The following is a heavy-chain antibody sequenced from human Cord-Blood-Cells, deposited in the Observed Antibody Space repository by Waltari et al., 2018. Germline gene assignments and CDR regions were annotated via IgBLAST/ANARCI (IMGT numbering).Heavy chain of an antibody. CDR2: INADNGNT. Sequence: QLQLVQSGAEVKKPGASVKVSCKASGYTFTSYAMHWVRQAPGQRLEWMGWINADNGNTKYAQKCQSRVTRTRDTSASTAYMELSSLRSEDTAVYYCARCLYSSLYGMDVWGQGTTVTVSS. CDR3: ARCLYSSLYGMDV. J-gene: IGHJ6*02. CDR1: GYTFTSYA. V-gene: IGHV1-3*01. D-gene: IGHD6-19*01.